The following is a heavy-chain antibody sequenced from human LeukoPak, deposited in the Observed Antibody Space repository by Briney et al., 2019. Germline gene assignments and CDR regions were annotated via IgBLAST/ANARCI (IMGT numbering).Heavy chain of an antibody. Sequence: ASVKVSCKASGGTFSSYAISWVRQAPGQGLEWMGRIIPILGIANYAQKFQGRVTITADKSTSTAYMELSSLRSEDTAVYYCARSQYYDFWSGYESGYAFDIWGQGTMVTVSS. D-gene: IGHD3-3*01. CDR3: ARSQYYDFWSGYESGYAFDI. CDR1: GGTFSSYA. V-gene: IGHV1-69*04. J-gene: IGHJ3*02. CDR2: IIPILGIA.